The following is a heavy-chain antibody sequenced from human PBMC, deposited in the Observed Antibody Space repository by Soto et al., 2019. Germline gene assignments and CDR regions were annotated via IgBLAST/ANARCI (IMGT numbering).Heavy chain of an antibody. V-gene: IGHV3-23*01. D-gene: IGHD3-10*01. CDR2: IRGSAGNA. J-gene: IGHJ5*02. Sequence: EVQLLESGGGLVQPGGSLRLSCAGTGFTFSSYGMSWVRQAPGKGLEWVSTIRGSAGNANYADSVKGRFTISRDDSTNTVHLQMNSLRPDDTAVYYCAKHLLFGESGFDPWGQGTLVVVSS. CDR3: AKHLLFGESGFDP. CDR1: GFTFSSYG.